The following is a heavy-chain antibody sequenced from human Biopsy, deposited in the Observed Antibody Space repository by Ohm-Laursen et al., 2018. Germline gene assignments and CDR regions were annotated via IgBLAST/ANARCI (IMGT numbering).Heavy chain of an antibody. V-gene: IGHV4-59*01. CDR1: SDSISTYY. J-gene: IGHJ2*01. Sequence: GTLSLTCTVSSDSISTYYWSWIRQPPGKGLEWIGYVYYTGSTDYNPSLQSRVTISVDTSKNHFSLRLRSVTPADTAIYYCARDRGYYSDRTVPGYFDLWGRGTLVTVSS. CDR2: VYYTGST. CDR3: ARDRGYYSDRTVPGYFDL. D-gene: IGHD3-22*01.